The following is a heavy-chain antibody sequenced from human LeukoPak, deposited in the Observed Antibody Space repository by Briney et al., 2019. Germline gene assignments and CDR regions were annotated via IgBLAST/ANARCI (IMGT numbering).Heavy chain of an antibody. CDR1: GFTFDDYA. D-gene: IGHD5-12*01. CDR3: AGGVGYSGYEGASQFDY. V-gene: IGHV3-43D*03. J-gene: IGHJ4*02. Sequence: GGSPRLSCAASGFTFDDYAMHWVRQAPGKGLEWVSLISWDGGSTYYADSVKGRFTISRDNSKNSLYLQMNSLRAEDTALYYCAGGVGYSGYEGASQFDYWGQGTLVTVSS. CDR2: ISWDGGST.